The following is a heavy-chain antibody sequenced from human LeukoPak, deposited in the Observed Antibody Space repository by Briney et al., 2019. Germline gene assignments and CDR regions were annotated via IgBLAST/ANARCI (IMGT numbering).Heavy chain of an antibody. CDR3: VPSPRDYAFFGN. J-gene: IGHJ4*02. CDR1: GFTFSSYW. V-gene: IGHV3-74*01. Sequence: GGSLRLSCAASGFTFSSYWMHWVRQAPGKGLVWISRINTDGSGTYYADSLKDRFTISRDNAKSTLYLQMNSLRADDTAVYYCVPSPRDYAFFGNWGQGPLVTVSS. D-gene: IGHD4-17*01. CDR2: INTDGSGT.